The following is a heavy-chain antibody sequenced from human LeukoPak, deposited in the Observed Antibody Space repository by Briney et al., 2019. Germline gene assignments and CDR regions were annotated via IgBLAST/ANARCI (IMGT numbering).Heavy chain of an antibody. V-gene: IGHV3-21*01. J-gene: IGHJ4*02. Sequence: PGGSLRLSCAASGFIFSSAWMSWVRQAPGKGLEWVSSISSTSTYIYYADSVKGRFTISRDNAKNSLYLQMNSLRAEDTAVYYCARLARPATLDYWGQGTLVTVSS. D-gene: IGHD6-6*01. CDR1: GFIFSSAW. CDR3: ARLARPATLDY. CDR2: ISSTSTYI.